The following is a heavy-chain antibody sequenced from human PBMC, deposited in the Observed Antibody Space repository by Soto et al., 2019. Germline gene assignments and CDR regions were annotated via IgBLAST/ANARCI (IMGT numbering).Heavy chain of an antibody. Sequence: QVQLVESGGGVVQPGRSLRLSCAASGFTFSSYGMHWVRQAPGKGLEWVAVISYDGSNKYYADSVKGRFTISRDNSKNTLYLQMNSLRAEDTAVYYCAKDKGGGRYSGYDWDRAFDIWGQGTMVTVSS. CDR3: AKDKGGGRYSGYDWDRAFDI. V-gene: IGHV3-30*18. CDR2: ISYDGSNK. CDR1: GFTFSSYG. J-gene: IGHJ3*02. D-gene: IGHD5-12*01.